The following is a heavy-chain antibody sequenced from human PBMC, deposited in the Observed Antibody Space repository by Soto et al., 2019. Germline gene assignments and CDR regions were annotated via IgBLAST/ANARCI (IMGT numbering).Heavy chain of an antibody. CDR2: IKQDGSEK. D-gene: IGHD5-12*01. CDR1: GFTFTTYA. CDR3: ARVQVATTDVIYYYYYMDV. Sequence: GGSLRLSCAASGFTFTTYAMNWVRQAPGQGLEWVANIKQDGSEKYYVDSVKGRFTISRDNAKNSLYLQMNSLRAEDTAVYYCARVQVATTDVIYYYYYMDVWGKGTTVTVSS. J-gene: IGHJ6*03. V-gene: IGHV3-7*01.